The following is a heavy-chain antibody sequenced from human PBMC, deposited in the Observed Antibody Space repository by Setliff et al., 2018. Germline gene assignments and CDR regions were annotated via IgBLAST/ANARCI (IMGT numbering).Heavy chain of an antibody. CDR3: ARGLRYCSGGSCYRPGYYYMDV. V-gene: IGHV4-34*01. Sequence: SETLSLTCAASGGSFSGYYWSWIRQPPGKGLEWIGEINHSGSTTYNPSLKSRVTISVDTSKNQFSLKLSSVTAADTAVYYCARGLRYCSGGSCYRPGYYYMDVWGKGTTVTVS. D-gene: IGHD2-15*01. J-gene: IGHJ6*03. CDR1: GGSFSGYY. CDR2: INHSGST.